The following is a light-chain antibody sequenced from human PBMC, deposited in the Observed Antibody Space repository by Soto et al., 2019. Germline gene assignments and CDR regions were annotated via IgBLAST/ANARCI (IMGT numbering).Light chain of an antibody. CDR1: QSVKSN. Sequence: EIVMTQSPATLSVSPGERATLSCRASQSVKSNLAWYQQKPGQAPRLLIYGASTRTTGIPGRFSGSGSGTEFTLTISILQSEDFALYYCQQYDKWPLWTFGQGTKVDIK. V-gene: IGKV3-15*01. CDR3: QQYDKWPLWT. J-gene: IGKJ1*01. CDR2: GAS.